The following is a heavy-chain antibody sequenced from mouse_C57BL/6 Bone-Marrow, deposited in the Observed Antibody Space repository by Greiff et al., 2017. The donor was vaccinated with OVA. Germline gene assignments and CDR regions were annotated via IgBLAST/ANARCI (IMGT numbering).Heavy chain of an antibody. V-gene: IGHV1-55*01. CDR3: ARSRYYSYYYAMDY. CDR1: GYTFTSYW. Sequence: VQLQQPGAELVKPGASVKMSCKASGYTFTSYWITWVKQRPGQGLEWIGDIYPGSGSTNYYEKFKSKATLTVDTSSSTAYMQLSSLTSEDSAVYYCARSRYYSYYYAMDYWGQGTSVTVSS. J-gene: IGHJ4*01. D-gene: IGHD2-3*01. CDR2: IYPGSGST.